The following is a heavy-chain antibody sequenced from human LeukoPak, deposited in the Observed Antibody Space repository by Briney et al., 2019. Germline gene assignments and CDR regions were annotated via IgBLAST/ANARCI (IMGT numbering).Heavy chain of an antibody. V-gene: IGHV3-7*03. CDR3: ARNNGMDV. CDR2: VNRDGSET. J-gene: IGHJ6*02. Sequence: GGSLRLSCAASGFTFSSYGMHWVRQAPGKGLEWVANVNRDGSETYYLDSVKGRFTISKDNAKNSLYLQMNSLRAEDTALYHCARNNGMDVWGQGTTVIVSS. CDR1: GFTFSSYG.